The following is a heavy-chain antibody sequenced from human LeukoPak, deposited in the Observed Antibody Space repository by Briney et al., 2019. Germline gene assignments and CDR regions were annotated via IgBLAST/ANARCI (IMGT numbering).Heavy chain of an antibody. V-gene: IGHV4-34*01. CDR1: GGSFSGYY. D-gene: IGHD3-16*02. Sequence: SETLSLTCAVYGGSFSGYYWSWIRQPPGKGLEWIGEINHSGSTNYNPSLKSRVTISVDTSKNQFSLKLSSVTAADTAVYYCARVAYDYVWGSYRESYYYYGMDVWGQGTTVTVSS. CDR2: INHSGST. J-gene: IGHJ6*02. CDR3: ARVAYDYVWGSYRESYYYYGMDV.